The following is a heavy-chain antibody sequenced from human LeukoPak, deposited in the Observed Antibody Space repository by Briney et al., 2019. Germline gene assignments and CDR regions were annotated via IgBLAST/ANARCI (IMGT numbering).Heavy chain of an antibody. D-gene: IGHD2-15*01. CDR2: IYTSGST. Sequence: SETLSLTCTVSGGSISSYYWSWIRQPAGKGLEWIGRIYTSGSTNYNPSLKSRVTISVDTSKNQFSLKLSSVTAADTAVYYCARISCSGGSCYPGFDAFDIWGQGTMVTVSS. V-gene: IGHV4-4*07. CDR1: GGSISSYY. CDR3: ARISCSGGSCYPGFDAFDI. J-gene: IGHJ3*02.